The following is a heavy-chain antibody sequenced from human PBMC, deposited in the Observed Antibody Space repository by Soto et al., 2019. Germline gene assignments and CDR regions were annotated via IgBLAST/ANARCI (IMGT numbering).Heavy chain of an antibody. CDR3: ARIMRQQPRYFDL. J-gene: IGHJ2*01. CDR2: IYYSGST. Sequence: QVQLQESGPGLVKPSQTLSLTCTVSGGSISSGGYYWSWIRQHPGKGLEWIGYIYYSGSTYYNPSLKSRVTISVDTSKSQFSLKLSSVTAADTAVYYCARIMRQQPRYFDLWGRGTLVTVSS. D-gene: IGHD6-13*01. V-gene: IGHV4-31*03. CDR1: GGSISSGGYY.